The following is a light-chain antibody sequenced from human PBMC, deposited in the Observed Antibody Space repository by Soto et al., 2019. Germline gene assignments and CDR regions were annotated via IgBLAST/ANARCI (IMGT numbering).Light chain of an antibody. J-gene: IGKJ1*01. CDR3: QQTGSFPWT. V-gene: IGKV1-12*01. Sequence: QMTQSPSSVSASVGDRVTITCRASQPINNFLAWYQQKPGQAPNLLIYAASSLQGGVPSRFSGSTSGTDFTLTISSLQPEDFATYYCQQTGSFPWTFGQGTKVEVK. CDR1: QPINNF. CDR2: AAS.